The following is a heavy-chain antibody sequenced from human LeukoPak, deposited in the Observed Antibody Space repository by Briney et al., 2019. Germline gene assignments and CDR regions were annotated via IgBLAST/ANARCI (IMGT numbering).Heavy chain of an antibody. V-gene: IGHV3-7*01. CDR3: ATEQLWSGYYSYYYGMDV. Sequence: GGSLRLSCTASGFTFSDYFMSWIRQAPGKGLEWVANIKQDGSEKYYVDSVKGRFTISRDNAKNSLYLQMNSLRAEDTAVYYCATEQLWSGYYSYYYGMDVWGQGTTVTVSS. CDR2: IKQDGSEK. D-gene: IGHD3-3*01. CDR1: GFTFSDYF. J-gene: IGHJ6*02.